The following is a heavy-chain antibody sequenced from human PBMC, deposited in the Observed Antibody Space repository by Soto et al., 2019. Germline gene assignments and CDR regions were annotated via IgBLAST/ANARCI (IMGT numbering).Heavy chain of an antibody. D-gene: IGHD6-19*01. Sequence: QVQLVQSGAEEKKPGASVKVSCKASGYTFTGYAMHWVRQAPGQRLEWMGWINAGNGNTKYSQKFQGRVTITRDTSASTAYMALSSLRFEDTAMYYCARAVAVPADFDYWGQGTLVTVSS. CDR3: ARAVAVPADFDY. CDR1: GYTFTGYA. V-gene: IGHV1-3*05. J-gene: IGHJ4*02. CDR2: INAGNGNT.